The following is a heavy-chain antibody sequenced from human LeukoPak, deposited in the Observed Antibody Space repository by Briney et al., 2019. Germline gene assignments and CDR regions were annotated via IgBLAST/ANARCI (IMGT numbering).Heavy chain of an antibody. J-gene: IGHJ3*02. CDR2: IYHSGST. CDR3: ARTSIAARRANAFDI. V-gene: IGHV4-4*02. Sequence: SETLSLTCAVSGGSISSSNWWSWVRQPPGKGLEWIGEIYHSGSTNYNPSLKSRVTISVDKSKNQFSLKLSSVTAADTAVYYCARTSIAARRANAFDIWGQGTMVTVSS. CDR1: GGSISSSNW. D-gene: IGHD6-6*01.